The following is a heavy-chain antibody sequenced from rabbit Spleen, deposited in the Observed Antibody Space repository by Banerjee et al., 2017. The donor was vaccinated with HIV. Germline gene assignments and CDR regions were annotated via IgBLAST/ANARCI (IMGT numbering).Heavy chain of an antibody. CDR3: ARDLVAVIGWNFNL. V-gene: IGHV1S7*01. D-gene: IGHD1-1*01. CDR1: GFTLSSYY. CDR2: IDPIFGST. Sequence: QLKESGGGLVQPGGSLKLSCKVSGFTLSSYYMNWVRQAPGKGLEWIGYIDPIFGSTYYASWVNGRFTISRHNAQNTLYLQLNSLTAADTATYFCARDLVAVIGWNFNLWGPGTLVTVS. J-gene: IGHJ4*01.